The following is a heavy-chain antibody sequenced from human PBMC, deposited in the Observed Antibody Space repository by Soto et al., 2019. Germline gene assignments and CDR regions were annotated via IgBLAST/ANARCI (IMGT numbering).Heavy chain of an antibody. Sequence: EVQLVESGGGLVKPGGSLRLSCAASGFTFSSYSRNWVRQAPGKGLEWVSSISSSSSNIYYADPVKGRFTISRDNAKNSLYLQMNSLRAEDTAVYYCARDRNDRYYYYMDVWGKGTTVTVSS. J-gene: IGHJ6*03. CDR1: GFTFSSYS. V-gene: IGHV3-21*01. CDR2: ISSSSSNI. CDR3: ARDRNDRYYYYMDV. D-gene: IGHD1-1*01.